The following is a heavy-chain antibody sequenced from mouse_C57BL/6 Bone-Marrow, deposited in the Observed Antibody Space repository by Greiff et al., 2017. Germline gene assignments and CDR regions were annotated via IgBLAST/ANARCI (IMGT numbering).Heavy chain of an antibody. CDR1: GYTFTSYW. CDR3: ARGFYDGYRFAD. D-gene: IGHD2-3*01. CDR2: IHPSDSDT. Sequence: QVQLQQPGAELVKPGASVKVSCKASGYTFTSYWMHWVKQRPGQGLEWIGRIHPSDSDTNYTQTFKGKATLTVDKSSSTAYMQLSSLTSEDSAVYYCARGFYDGYRFADWGQGTLVTVSA. J-gene: IGHJ3*01. V-gene: IGHV1-74*01.